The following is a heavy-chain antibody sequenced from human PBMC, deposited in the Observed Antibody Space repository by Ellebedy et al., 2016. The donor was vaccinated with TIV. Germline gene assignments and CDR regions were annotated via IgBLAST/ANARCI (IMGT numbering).Heavy chain of an antibody. CDR3: AREEWRDIVVVPAQTGYFQH. D-gene: IGHD2-2*01. CDR1: GGSISSYS. CDR2: IYYSGSN. Sequence: MPSETLSLTCTVSGGSISSYSWSWIRQPPGKLLEWIGYIYYSGSNNYNPSLKSRVTITVDTSKNQFSLKLSSVTAADTAVYYCAREEWRDIVVVPAQTGYFQHWGQGTLVTVSS. V-gene: IGHV4-59*01. J-gene: IGHJ1*01.